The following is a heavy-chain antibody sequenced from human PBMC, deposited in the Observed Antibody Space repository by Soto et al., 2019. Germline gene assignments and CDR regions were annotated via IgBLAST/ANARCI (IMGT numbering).Heavy chain of an antibody. D-gene: IGHD2-21*01. CDR3: ARPTYSDAFDI. CDR2: IIPIFGTA. CDR1: GGAFSSYA. Sequence: GASVKVCCKDSGGAFSSYAISSVRQAPGQGLEWMGGIIPIFGTANYAQKFQGRVTITADESTSTAYMELSSLRSEDTAVYYCARPTYSDAFDIWGQGTMVTVSS. V-gene: IGHV1-69*13. J-gene: IGHJ3*02.